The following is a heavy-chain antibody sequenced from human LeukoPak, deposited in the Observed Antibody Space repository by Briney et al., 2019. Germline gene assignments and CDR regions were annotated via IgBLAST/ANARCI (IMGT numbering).Heavy chain of an antibody. V-gene: IGHV3-74*01. D-gene: IGHD2-15*01. J-gene: IGHJ4*02. CDR3: ARGGLIYCSGDSCYPGDY. CDR1: GFTFSSYA. CDR2: INADEDRA. Sequence: PGGSLRLSCAASGFTFSSYAMSWVRQAPGKGLEWVSHINADEDRAAYADSVKGRFTISRDNARNTLYLQMNSLRAEDTAVYYCARGGLIYCSGDSCYPGDYWGQGTLVTVSS.